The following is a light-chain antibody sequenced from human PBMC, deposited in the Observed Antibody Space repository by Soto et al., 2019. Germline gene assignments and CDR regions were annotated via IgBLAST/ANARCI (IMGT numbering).Light chain of an antibody. CDR2: GAS. J-gene: IGKJ4*02. CDR3: QQYSTSLT. CDR1: QSGGST. Sequence: EILMTQSPATLSVSPGERVILSCRASQSGGSTLAWYQQKPGQAPRLLIRGASTRATGVPARFSGSGSGTEFPLTIGSLQSEDFAVYYCQQYSTSLTFGGVTTLEIK. V-gene: IGKV3-15*01.